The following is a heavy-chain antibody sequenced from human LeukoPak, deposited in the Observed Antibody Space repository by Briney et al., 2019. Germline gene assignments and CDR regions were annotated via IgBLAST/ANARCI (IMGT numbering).Heavy chain of an antibody. CDR2: IADDGRNK. CDR3: ARARYTTGRSFYFDY. J-gene: IGHJ4*02. CDR1: GFTFSSSG. Sequence: RRSLRLSCAAPGFTFSSSGMHSVCQAPGKGLEWLTIIADDGRNKNYADSVKGRFTISRDNSKNTPYLQMNSLRAEDTALYFCARARYTTGRSFYFDYWGQGTLVTVSS. V-gene: IGHV3-30*03. D-gene: IGHD2-2*02.